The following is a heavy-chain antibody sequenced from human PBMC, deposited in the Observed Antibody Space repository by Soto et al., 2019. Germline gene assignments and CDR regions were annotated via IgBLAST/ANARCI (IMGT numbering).Heavy chain of an antibody. CDR3: ARHVWGSPSEYSFDC. V-gene: IGHV4-59*08. D-gene: IGHD3-16*01. Sequence: QVQLQESGPGLVKPSETLSLTCTVSGGSINSRYWSWIRQPPGKGLEWIGYMSYNGITNYNPSLKSRVTLSIDTSESQCSLKLSSVTATDAAVYFCARHVWGSPSEYSFDCWGQGTLVTVSS. J-gene: IGHJ4*02. CDR2: MSYNGIT. CDR1: GGSINSRY.